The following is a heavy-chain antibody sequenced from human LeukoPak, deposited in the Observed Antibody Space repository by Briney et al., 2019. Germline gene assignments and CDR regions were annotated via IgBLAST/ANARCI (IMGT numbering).Heavy chain of an antibody. Sequence: GGSLRLSCAASGFTFSSYAMSWVRQAPGKGLEWVSGISWNSGNIDYADSVKGRFTISRDNAKNSLYLQMNSLRAEDTALYYCYLTPRARPTRSPRAFDIWGQGTMVTVSS. CDR1: GFTFSSYA. D-gene: IGHD6-13*01. CDR3: YLTPRARPTRSPRAFDI. J-gene: IGHJ3*02. V-gene: IGHV3-9*01. CDR2: ISWNSGNI.